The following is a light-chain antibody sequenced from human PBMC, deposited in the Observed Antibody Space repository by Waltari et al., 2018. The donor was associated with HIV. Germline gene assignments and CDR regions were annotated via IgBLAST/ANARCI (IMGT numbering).Light chain of an antibody. Sequence: LVLTQSPSASASLGASVRLTCTLSSGHRSYVIEWHPQHPKKRPRYLMKLNSDGSHFRGDEIPDRFSCSSSEAARYLTTSSLQSEDDADYYCQTWGTGLVVFGGGTKLTVL. CDR3: QTWGTGLVV. CDR2: LNSDGSH. CDR1: SGHRSYV. V-gene: IGLV4-69*01. J-gene: IGLJ2*01.